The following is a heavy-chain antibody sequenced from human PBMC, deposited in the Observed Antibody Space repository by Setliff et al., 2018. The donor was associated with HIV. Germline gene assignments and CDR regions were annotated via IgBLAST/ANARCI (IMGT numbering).Heavy chain of an antibody. CDR3: ASVNHNAYES. CDR1: GVSISTYY. J-gene: IGHJ3*02. V-gene: IGHV4-59*01. Sequence: PSETLSLTCTVSGVSISTYYWIWIRQSPGKGLEWIGYIYSSGSTNSNPSLSSRVSMSVDTSKRQFSLKLTSVTAADTAVYYCASVNHNAYESWGQGTMVT. CDR2: IYSSGST.